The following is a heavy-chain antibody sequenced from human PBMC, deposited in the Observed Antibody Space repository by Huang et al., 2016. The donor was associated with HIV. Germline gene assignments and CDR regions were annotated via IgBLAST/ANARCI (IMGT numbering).Heavy chain of an antibody. CDR3: ARGPHDTTDTIYFDP. CDR2: SNHSGST. V-gene: IGHV4-34*01. D-gene: IGHD4-17*01. J-gene: IGHJ5*02. CDR1: GGSFGGYY. Sequence: QVQLQQWGAGLLKPSETLSLTCAVYGGSFGGYYWSWIRQPPGKGLEWIGESNHSGSTNYNPVLMIRVTISVDTSKNQFYLNLKFVTAADTAGYYCARGPHDTTDTIYFDPWGQGTLVTVSS.